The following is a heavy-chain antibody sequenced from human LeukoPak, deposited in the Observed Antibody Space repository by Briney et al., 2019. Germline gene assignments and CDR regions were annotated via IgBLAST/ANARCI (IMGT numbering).Heavy chain of an antibody. D-gene: IGHD3-10*01. Sequence: ASVKVSCKASGYTYSSYGISWVRQAPGQGLEWMGWINGYKGNTNYAQKLRGRVTMTTDTSTRTAYMELRSLRADDTAVYYCARDLIMYGSESYFDDTFDIWGQGTKVTVSS. V-gene: IGHV1-18*01. CDR2: INGYKGNT. CDR3: ARDLIMYGSESYFDDTFDI. CDR1: GYTYSSYG. J-gene: IGHJ3*02.